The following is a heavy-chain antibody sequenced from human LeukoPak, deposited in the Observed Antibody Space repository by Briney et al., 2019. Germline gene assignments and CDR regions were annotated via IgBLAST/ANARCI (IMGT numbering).Heavy chain of an antibody. V-gene: IGHV6-1*01. CDR2: TYYRSKWYY. CDR1: GDSVSSNASS. CDR3: TRGSYFDP. J-gene: IGHJ5*02. Sequence: SQTLSLTCAISGDSVSSNASSWNWIRQSPSRGIEWLGRTYYRSKWYYDYAVSVKSRIAISPDTSKNQFSLQLNSVTPEDAAVYYCTRGSYFDPWGQGTLVTASS.